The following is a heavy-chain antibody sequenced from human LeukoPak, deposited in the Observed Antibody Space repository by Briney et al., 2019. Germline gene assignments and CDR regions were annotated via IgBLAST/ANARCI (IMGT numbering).Heavy chain of an antibody. Sequence: PGGSLRLSCADSVFTLSSYAMHWVRQAPGKGLEWVAVMSHDGTNEYNADSVKGRFIISRDNSRNTLYLQMNSLRPEDTAVYYCARGHYGSGTCVEYFDYWGQGTLVTVSS. CDR1: VFTLSSYA. J-gene: IGHJ4*02. V-gene: IGHV3-30-3*01. CDR3: ARGHYGSGTCVEYFDY. D-gene: IGHD3-10*01. CDR2: MSHDGTNE.